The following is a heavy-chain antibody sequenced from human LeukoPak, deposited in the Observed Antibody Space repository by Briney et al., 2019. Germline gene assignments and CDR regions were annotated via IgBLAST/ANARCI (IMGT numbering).Heavy chain of an antibody. CDR1: GGSISSSSYY. V-gene: IGHV4-39*01. CDR2: IYYSGST. CDR3: ARRCIRDCSSTSFTDAFDI. Sequence: SETLSLTCTVSGGSISSSSYYWGWIRQPPGKGLEWIGSIYYSGSTYYNPSLKSRVTISVDTSKNQFSLKLSSVTAADTAVYYCARRCIRDCSSTSFTDAFDIWGQGTMVTVSS. J-gene: IGHJ3*02. D-gene: IGHD2-2*01.